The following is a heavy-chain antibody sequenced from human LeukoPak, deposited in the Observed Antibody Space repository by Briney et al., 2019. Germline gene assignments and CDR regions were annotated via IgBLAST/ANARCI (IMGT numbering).Heavy chain of an antibody. J-gene: IGHJ4*02. Sequence: SETLSLTCTVSGDSITSGSYYWGWIRQTPGKGLEWIGNIYSTGTTSYNPSVKSRVTMSVDTSRNQFSLKLDSVTAADTAVYYCGRDSGFWLYWGQGTLVTVSS. CDR1: GDSITSGSYY. CDR2: IYSTGTT. CDR3: GRDSGFWLY. D-gene: IGHD3-22*01. V-gene: IGHV4-39*07.